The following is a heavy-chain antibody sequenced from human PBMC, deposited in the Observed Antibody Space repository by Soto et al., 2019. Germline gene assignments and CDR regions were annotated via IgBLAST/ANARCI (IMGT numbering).Heavy chain of an antibody. CDR2: INHSGST. D-gene: IGHD2-2*01. V-gene: IGHV4-34*01. CDR1: GGSFSGYY. CDR3: ASGGQVPAAILGWFDP. Sequence: QVQLQQWGAGLLKPSETLSLTCAVYGGSFSGYYWSWIRQPPGKGLGWIGEINHSGSTNYNPSLKSRVTISVDTSKNQFSLKLSSVTAADTAVYYCASGGQVPAAILGWFDPWGQGTLVTVSS. J-gene: IGHJ5*02.